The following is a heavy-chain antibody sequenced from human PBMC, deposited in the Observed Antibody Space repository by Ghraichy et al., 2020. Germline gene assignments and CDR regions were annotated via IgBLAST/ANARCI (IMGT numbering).Heavy chain of an antibody. J-gene: IGHJ3*02. Sequence: SETLSLTCTVSGGSISSYYWSWIRQPPGKGLEWIGYIYYSGSTNYNPSLKSRVTISVDTSKNQFSLKLSSVTAADTAVYYCARGGSSGSDGRVDAFDIWGQGTMVTVSS. V-gene: IGHV4-59*01. CDR3: ARGGSSGSDGRVDAFDI. CDR2: IYYSGST. CDR1: GGSISSYY. D-gene: IGHD6-19*01.